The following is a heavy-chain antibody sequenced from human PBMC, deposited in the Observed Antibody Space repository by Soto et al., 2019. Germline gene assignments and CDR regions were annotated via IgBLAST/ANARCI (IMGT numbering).Heavy chain of an antibody. Sequence: GGSLRLSCAASGFTFSSYAMHWVRQAPGKGLEWVAVISYDGSNKYYADSVKGRFTISRDNSKNTLYLQMNSLRAEDTALYYCARKAPCSGGSGYSPGWPDDYWGQGTLVTVSS. V-gene: IGHV3-30-3*01. CDR1: GFTFSSYA. CDR2: ISYDGSNK. D-gene: IGHD2-15*01. CDR3: ARKAPCSGGSGYSPGWPDDY. J-gene: IGHJ4*02.